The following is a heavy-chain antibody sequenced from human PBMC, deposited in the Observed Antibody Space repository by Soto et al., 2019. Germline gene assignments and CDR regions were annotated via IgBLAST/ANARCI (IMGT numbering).Heavy chain of an antibody. V-gene: IGHV3-53*01. J-gene: IGHJ6*02. CDR1: GFTVSSKY. CDR2: IWSAGLI. Sequence: GGSLRLSCAASGFTVSSKYMSWVRQAPGKGLEWVSVIWSAGLIYYADSVRGRFTISRDISKNILYLEMTGLTADDTAVYYCAREAPMDVWGQGTTVTVSS. CDR3: AREAPMDV.